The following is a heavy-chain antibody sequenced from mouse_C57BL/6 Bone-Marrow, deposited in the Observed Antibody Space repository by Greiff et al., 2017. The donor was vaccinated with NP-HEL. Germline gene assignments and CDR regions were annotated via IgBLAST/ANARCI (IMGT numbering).Heavy chain of an antibody. CDR2: IDPSDSET. J-gene: IGHJ4*01. V-gene: IGHV1-52*01. CDR1: GYTFTSYW. Sequence: VKLQQPGAELVRPGSSVKLSCKASGYTFTSYWMHWVKQRPIQGLEWIGNIDPSDSETHYNQKFKDKATLTVDKSSSTAYMQLSSLTSEDSAVYYCARWGHYYAMDYWGQGTSVTVSS. CDR3: ARWGHYYAMDY.